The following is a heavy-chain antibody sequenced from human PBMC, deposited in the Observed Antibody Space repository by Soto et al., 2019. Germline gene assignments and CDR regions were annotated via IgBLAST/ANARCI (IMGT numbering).Heavy chain of an antibody. CDR2: ICCSGST. CDR1: GGSISSGDYY. J-gene: IGHJ4*02. D-gene: IGHD3-10*01. CDR3: ARGPYGSPDS. V-gene: IGHV4-31*03. Sequence: SETLSLTCTVCGGSISSGDYYWSWIRQLPGKGLEWVGYICCSGSTYYNPSLKSRLTISLVKSMNHFSLKLSSMTAADTAVYYCARGPYGSPDSWGQGTQVTVSS.